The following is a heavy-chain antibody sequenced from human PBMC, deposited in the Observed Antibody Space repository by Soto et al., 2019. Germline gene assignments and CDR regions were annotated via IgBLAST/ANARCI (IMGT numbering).Heavy chain of an antibody. Sequence: EVQLLESGGGLVQPGESLRLSCAASGFSFSSYAMSWVRQAPGTGLEWVSGVGSGGNTYYADSVKGRFTISRDNSKNKQYLQMNSLRAEDTAVYFCAKDSGYSYKPEDYFDYWGQGTLVTVSS. CDR3: AKDSGYSYKPEDYFDY. CDR2: VGSGGNT. J-gene: IGHJ4*02. V-gene: IGHV3-23*01. CDR1: GFSFSSYA. D-gene: IGHD5-12*01.